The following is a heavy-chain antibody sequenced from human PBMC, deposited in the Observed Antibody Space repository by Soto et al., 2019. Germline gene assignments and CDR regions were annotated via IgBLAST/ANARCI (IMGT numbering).Heavy chain of an antibody. D-gene: IGHD2-15*01. V-gene: IGHV4-30-4*02. Sequence: PSETLSLTCTVSGGSISSGDYYWSWIRQPPGKGLEWIGYIYYSGSTYYNPSLKSRVTISVDTSKNQFSLKLSSVTAADTAVYYCARVLCSGGSCYPDAFDIWGQGTMVTVSS. CDR2: IYYSGST. CDR1: GGSISSGDYY. J-gene: IGHJ3*02. CDR3: ARVLCSGGSCYPDAFDI.